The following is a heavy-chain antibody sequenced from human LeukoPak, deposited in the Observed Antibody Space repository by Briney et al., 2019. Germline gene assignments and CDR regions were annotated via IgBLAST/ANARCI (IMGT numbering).Heavy chain of an antibody. CDR1: GGSFSGYY. J-gene: IGHJ4*02. D-gene: IGHD1-20*01. V-gene: IGHV4-34*01. CDR2: INHSGST. CDR3: ARGRITGTTSDLRRFDY. Sequence: SETLSLTCAVYGGSFSGYYWSWIRQPPGKGLEWIGEINHSGSTNYNPSLKSRVTISVDTSKNQFSLKLSSVTAADTAVYYCARGRITGTTSDLRRFDYWGQGTLVTVSS.